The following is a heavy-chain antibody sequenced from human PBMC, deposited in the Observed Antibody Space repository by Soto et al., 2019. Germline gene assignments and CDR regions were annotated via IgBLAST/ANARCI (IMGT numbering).Heavy chain of an antibody. CDR3: ARTRYSFAWGY. CDR2: INSDGST. V-gene: IGHV3-53*01. Sequence: EVQLVESGGGLIPPGGSLRLSCAASGFLVNSAYMTWVRQAPGKGLEWLSMINSDGSTLYAESVKGRFTISRDNSKNRLDLQMNSLRAEDTAMYYCARTRYSFAWGYWGQGTLVIVTS. D-gene: IGHD5-18*01. J-gene: IGHJ4*02. CDR1: GFLVNSAY.